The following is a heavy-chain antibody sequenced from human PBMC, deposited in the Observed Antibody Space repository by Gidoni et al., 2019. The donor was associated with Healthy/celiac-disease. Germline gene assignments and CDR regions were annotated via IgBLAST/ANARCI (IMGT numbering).Heavy chain of an antibody. V-gene: IGHV4-59*01. J-gene: IGHJ4*02. CDR2: IYYSGST. D-gene: IGHD4-17*01. Sequence: QVQLQESGPGLVKPSETLSLTCTVSGGSISSDYWSWIRQPPGKGLEWIGYIYYSGSTNYNPSLKSRVTISVDTSKNQFSLKLSSVTAADTAVYYCARGNDDYGDYVWNYYFDYWGQGTLVTVSS. CDR1: GGSISSDY. CDR3: ARGNDDYGDYVWNYYFDY.